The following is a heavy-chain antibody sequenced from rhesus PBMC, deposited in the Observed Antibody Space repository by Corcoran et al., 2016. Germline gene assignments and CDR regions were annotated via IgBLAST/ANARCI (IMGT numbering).Heavy chain of an antibody. Sequence: EVQLVQSGAEVKRPGEYLKISCKTSGYRFTSYWISWVRQMPGKGLEWMGAIAPRDSDTRYSPSFQFQVTSPADKPINPAYLQLSSLKASDPATYYCAKRDSWNTAYDYWGQGVLVTVSS. CDR2: IAPRDSDT. J-gene: IGHJ4*01. CDR3: AKRDSWNTAYDY. D-gene: IGHD1-20*01. V-gene: IGHV5-20*02. CDR1: GYRFTSYW.